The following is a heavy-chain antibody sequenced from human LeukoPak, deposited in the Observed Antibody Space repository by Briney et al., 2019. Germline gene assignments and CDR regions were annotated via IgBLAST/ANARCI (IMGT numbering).Heavy chain of an antibody. J-gene: IGHJ3*01. CDR1: GFTFSYNA. CDR3: AKSWDAFDF. D-gene: IGHD3-10*01. V-gene: IGHV3-23*01. CDR2: ILGSGGST. Sequence: GGSLRLSCAAAGFTFSYNAMAWVRQAPGKGLGWVSGILGSGGSTYYADAVKGRFTISRDNSKNTLYVQMNTLRAEDTAVYYCAKSWDAFDFWGQGTMVTVSS.